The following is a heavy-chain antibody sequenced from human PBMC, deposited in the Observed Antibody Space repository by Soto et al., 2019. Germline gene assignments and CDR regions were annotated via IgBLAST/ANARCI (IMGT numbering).Heavy chain of an antibody. CDR3: ARRGSALVDF. J-gene: IGHJ4*02. CDR2: ISIYNGHT. Sequence: APVKFSCKASGYTFTSYGITWVRQAPGQGLEWMGWISIYNGHTEYAQKFQGRGTMTTDISTTPAYMELRSLKFDDTALNYCARRGSALVDFWGQGSSVSVSS. V-gene: IGHV1-18*04. D-gene: IGHD6-19*01. CDR1: GYTFTSYG.